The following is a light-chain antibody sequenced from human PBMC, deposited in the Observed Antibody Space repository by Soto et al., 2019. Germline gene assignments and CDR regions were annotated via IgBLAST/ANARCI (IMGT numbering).Light chain of an antibody. Sequence: EIVMTQSPATLSVSPGERATLSCRASQSVSSNSAWYQQKPGQAPRLLIYGASTRATGIRARFSGSGSGTEFTLTISSLQSEDFAVYYCQQYNNWPPVTFGGGTKVEIK. CDR2: GAS. CDR3: QQYNNWPPVT. CDR1: QSVSSN. V-gene: IGKV3-15*01. J-gene: IGKJ4*01.